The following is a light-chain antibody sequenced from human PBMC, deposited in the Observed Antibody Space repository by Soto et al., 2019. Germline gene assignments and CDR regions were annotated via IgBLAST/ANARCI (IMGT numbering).Light chain of an antibody. CDR3: QHRRDS. J-gene: IGKJ2*01. Sequence: EVVRRQSPATLSVSPGEGATLSCRASQGIGDTLAWYQHKPGQTPRLLIYDTSTRATGVPTRFSGSRSGAEFTLTISSLEPEDFAVYYCQHRRDSFGQGTKVDIK. CDR2: DTS. V-gene: IGKV3D-11*01. CDR1: QGIGDT.